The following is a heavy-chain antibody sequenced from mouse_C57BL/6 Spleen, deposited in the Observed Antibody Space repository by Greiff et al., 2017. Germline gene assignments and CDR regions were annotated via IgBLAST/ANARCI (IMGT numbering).Heavy chain of an antibody. CDR3: ARRSGDGYGYAMDY. Sequence: QVHVKQSGAELARPGASVKLSCKASGYTFTSYGISWVKQRTGQGLEWIGEIYPRSGNTYYNEKFKGKATLTADKSSSTAYMELRSLTSEDSAVYFCARRSGDGYGYAMDYWGQGTSVTVSS. V-gene: IGHV1-81*01. CDR2: IYPRSGNT. J-gene: IGHJ4*01. D-gene: IGHD2-2*01. CDR1: GYTFTSYG.